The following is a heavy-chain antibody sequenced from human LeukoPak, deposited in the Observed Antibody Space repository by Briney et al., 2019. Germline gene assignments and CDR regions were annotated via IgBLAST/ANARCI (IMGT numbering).Heavy chain of an antibody. D-gene: IGHD5-18*01. J-gene: IGHJ4*02. CDR1: GGSFSGYY. CDR2: INHSGST. V-gene: IGHV4-34*01. Sequence: SETLSLTCAVYGGSFSGYYWSWIRQPPGKGLEWIGEINHSGSTNHNPSLQSRVTISVDTSKNQFSLKLSSVTAADTAVYYCARTDTAMARGSDYWGQGTLVTVSS. CDR3: ARTDTAMARGSDY.